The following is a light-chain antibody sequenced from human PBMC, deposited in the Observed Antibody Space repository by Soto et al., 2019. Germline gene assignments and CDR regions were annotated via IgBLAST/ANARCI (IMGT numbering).Light chain of an antibody. CDR1: HDIAIY. CDR3: QQLRMYPST. CDR2: AAS. J-gene: IGKJ4*01. Sequence: IQLTQYPSSLSASVGDRVTITCRASHDIAIYLAWDQQKPGEAPKLLIYAASTLYGGVPSSFSGSGSGTDFDLTITSLPAEDFATYYCQQLRMYPSTFGGWTKVEIK. V-gene: IGKV1-9*01.